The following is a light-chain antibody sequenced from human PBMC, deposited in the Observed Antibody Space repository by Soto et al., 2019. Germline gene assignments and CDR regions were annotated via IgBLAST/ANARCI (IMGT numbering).Light chain of an antibody. J-gene: IGKJ3*01. CDR3: QQYDSPSGFI. Sequence: EIVLTQSPGTLSLSPGERATLSCRASQTVGNNYLDWYQQKPGQAPRLLIYGASSRATGIPDRFSGSGSGTDFTLTISRLEPEDFAVYYCQQYDSPSGFIFGPGTKVDIK. V-gene: IGKV3-20*01. CDR2: GAS. CDR1: QTVGNNY.